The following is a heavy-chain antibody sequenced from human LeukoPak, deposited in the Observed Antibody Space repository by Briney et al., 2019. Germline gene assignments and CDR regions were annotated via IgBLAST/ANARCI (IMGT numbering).Heavy chain of an antibody. CDR2: INPSGGST. D-gene: IGHD6-13*01. CDR3: ARAVGSMIAAAGIGYYMDV. J-gene: IGHJ6*03. V-gene: IGHV1-46*01. CDR1: GYTFTSYY. Sequence: ASVKVSCKASGYTFTSYYMHWVRQAPGQGLEWMGIINPSGGSTSYAQKFQGRVTMTTDTSTSTAYMELRSLRSDDTAVYYCARAVGSMIAAAGIGYYMDVWGKGTTVTVSS.